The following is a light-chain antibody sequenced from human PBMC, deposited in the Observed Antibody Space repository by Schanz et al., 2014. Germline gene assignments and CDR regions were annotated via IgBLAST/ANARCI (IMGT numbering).Light chain of an antibody. CDR2: DAS. V-gene: IGKV3-20*01. Sequence: EIVLTQSPGTLSLSPGERATLSCRASQSVISSYLAWYQQKPGQAPRLLIYDASTRATAIPDRFSGSGSGTEFTLTISSLQPDDFATYYCQQVNSYPALAFGGGTKVEIK. CDR3: QQVNSYPALA. CDR1: QSVISSY. J-gene: IGKJ4*01.